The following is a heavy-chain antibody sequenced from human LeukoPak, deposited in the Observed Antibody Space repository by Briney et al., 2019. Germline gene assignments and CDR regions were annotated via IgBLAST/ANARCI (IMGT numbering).Heavy chain of an antibody. Sequence: GGSLRLSCAASGFTFSDYAMHWVRQAPGKGLEWVAVISKDGSDKYYPGSVRGRFTISRDNSKNTLYLQMNSLRAEDTAVYYCARDTVSYGIDYWGQGTLVTVSS. CDR2: ISKDGSDK. J-gene: IGHJ4*02. V-gene: IGHV3-30-3*01. D-gene: IGHD4-17*01. CDR3: ARDTVSYGIDY. CDR1: GFTFSDYA.